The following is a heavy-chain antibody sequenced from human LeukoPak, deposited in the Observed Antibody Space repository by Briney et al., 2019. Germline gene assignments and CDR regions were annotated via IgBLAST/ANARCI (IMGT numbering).Heavy chain of an antibody. D-gene: IGHD6-13*01. CDR2: INQDVSQI. V-gene: IGHV3-7*01. Sequence: GGSLRLSCAASGFTFRSYWMSWVRQTPGKGLEWVATINQDVSQIKYVDSVKGRFTISRDNAQNSLYLQMNSLRDEDTAVYYCAKLGYNSWDFDYWGQGTVVTVSS. CDR1: GFTFRSYW. CDR3: AKLGYNSWDFDY. J-gene: IGHJ4*02.